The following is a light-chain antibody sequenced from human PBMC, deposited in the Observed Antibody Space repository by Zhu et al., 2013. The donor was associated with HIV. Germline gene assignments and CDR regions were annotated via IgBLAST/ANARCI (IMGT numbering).Light chain of an antibody. Sequence: QSVLTQPPSVSGAPGQRVTISCTGSTSNIGGGYDVQWYQQLPGAAPKLIVYYNSLRPSGVSDRFSGSKSGTSASLAITGLQAEDEADYYCQSYDSTLGGYVFGTGTKVTVL. CDR2: YNS. CDR3: QSYDSTLGGYV. CDR1: TSNIGGGYD. V-gene: IGLV1-40*01. J-gene: IGLJ1*01.